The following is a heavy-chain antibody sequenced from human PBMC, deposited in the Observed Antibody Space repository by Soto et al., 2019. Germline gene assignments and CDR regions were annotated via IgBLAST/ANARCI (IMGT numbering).Heavy chain of an antibody. CDR1: GDTITSYD. Sequence: ASVKASCKSSGDTITSYDINWVRQATEQGLEWMGWMNPNSGNTGYAQKFQGRVTMTRNTSISTAYMELGSLRSEDTAVYYCARVYYGSGSQDYYYYYMDVWGKGTTVTVSS. V-gene: IGHV1-8*01. J-gene: IGHJ6*03. CDR3: ARVYYGSGSQDYYYYYMDV. D-gene: IGHD3-10*01. CDR2: MNPNSGNT.